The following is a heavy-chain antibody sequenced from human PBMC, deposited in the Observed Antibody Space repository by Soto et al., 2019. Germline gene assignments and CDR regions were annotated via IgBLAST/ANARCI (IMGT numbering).Heavy chain of an antibody. Sequence: ASVKVSCKASGGTFSSYTISWVRQAPGQGLEWMGRIIPILGIANYAQKFQGRVTITADKSTSTAYMELSSLRSEDTAVYYCYWWYPTPYYYYGMDFWGQGSTVIVSS. CDR1: GGTFSSYT. J-gene: IGHJ6*02. V-gene: IGHV1-69*02. CDR2: IIPILGIA. D-gene: IGHD2-8*02. CDR3: YWWYPTPYYYYGMDF.